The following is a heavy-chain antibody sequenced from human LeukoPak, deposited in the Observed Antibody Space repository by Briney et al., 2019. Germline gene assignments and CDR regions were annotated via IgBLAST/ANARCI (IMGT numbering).Heavy chain of an antibody. CDR1: GFTFSSYA. V-gene: IGHV3-30-3*01. D-gene: IGHD3-3*01. CDR3: ARGNYDFWSATDC. J-gene: IGHJ4*02. CDR2: ISYDGSNK. Sequence: GGSLRLSCAASGFTFSSYAMHWVRQAPGKGLEWVAVISYDGSNKYYGDSVKGRFTISRDNSKNTLYLQMNSLRAEDTAVYYCARGNYDFWSATDCWGQGTLVTVSS.